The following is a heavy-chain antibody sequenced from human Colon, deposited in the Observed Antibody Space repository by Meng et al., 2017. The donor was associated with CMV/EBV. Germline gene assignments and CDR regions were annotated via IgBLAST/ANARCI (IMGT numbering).Heavy chain of an antibody. CDR1: GFTFSSYA. CDR2: ISGTGSNT. CDR3: AKDMGY. D-gene: IGHD3-10*01. Sequence: SLGPSCAASGFTFSSYAMSWVRQAPGKGLEWVSSISGTGSNTYYADSMKGRFTISRDNSENTLYLQMNSLRAEDTAVYYCAKDMGYWGQGTLVTVSS. J-gene: IGHJ4*02. V-gene: IGHV3-23*01.